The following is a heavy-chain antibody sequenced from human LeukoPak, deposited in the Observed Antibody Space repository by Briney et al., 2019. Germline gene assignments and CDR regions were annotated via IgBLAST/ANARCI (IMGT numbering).Heavy chain of an antibody. Sequence: PSETLSLTCTVPGGSISSSYSYWGWIRQPPGKGLGWLGSIYSGGSTYYNPSLKSRITISVDTSKNQFSLKLNSMTAADTAVYYCARHAHHWGQGTLVTVPS. V-gene: IGHV4-39*01. CDR1: GGSISSSYSY. CDR3: ARHAHH. CDR2: IYSGGST. J-gene: IGHJ4*02.